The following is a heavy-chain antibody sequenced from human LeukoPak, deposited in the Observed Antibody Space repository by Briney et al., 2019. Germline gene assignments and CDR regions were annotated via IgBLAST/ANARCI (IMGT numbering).Heavy chain of an antibody. CDR2: IRSKANSYAT. J-gene: IGHJ4*02. Sequence: GGSLKLSCAASGFTFSGSAMHWVRQASGKGLEWVGRIRSKANSYATAYAASVKGRFTISRDDSKNTAYLQMNSLKTEDTAVYYCTRSYYDSSGYYHYFDYWGQGTLVTVSS. CDR1: GFTFSGSA. D-gene: IGHD3-22*01. CDR3: TRSYYDSSGYYHYFDY. V-gene: IGHV3-73*01.